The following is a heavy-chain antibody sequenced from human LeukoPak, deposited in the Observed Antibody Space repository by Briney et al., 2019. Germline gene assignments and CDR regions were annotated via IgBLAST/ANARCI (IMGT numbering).Heavy chain of an antibody. CDR1: GFTFSSYS. J-gene: IGHJ4*02. Sequence: GGSLRLSCADSGFTFSSYSMSWVRQAPGKGLEWVSSIDSSSNYRYYGDSVKGRFTISRDNAKNSLYLQMNSLRAEDTAVYYSARVKEAAAFDYWGQGTLVIVSA. D-gene: IGHD6-25*01. V-gene: IGHV3-21*01. CDR3: ARVKEAAAFDY. CDR2: IDSSSNYR.